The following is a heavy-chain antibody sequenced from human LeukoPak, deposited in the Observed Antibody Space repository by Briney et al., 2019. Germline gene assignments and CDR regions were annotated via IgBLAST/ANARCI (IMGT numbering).Heavy chain of an antibody. D-gene: IGHD3-22*01. V-gene: IGHV3-23*01. CDR2: ISGDDGST. CDR1: GFTFSPYA. Sequence: GGSLRLSPAASGFTFSPYAMSWVPPAPQKGLERVSSISGDDGSTYYTHSSKVRFTISRDNSKNTLYLQMNSLRAEDTAIFFCANGYGSRIIDYWGQGTLVSVSS. CDR3: ANGYGSRIIDY. J-gene: IGHJ4*02.